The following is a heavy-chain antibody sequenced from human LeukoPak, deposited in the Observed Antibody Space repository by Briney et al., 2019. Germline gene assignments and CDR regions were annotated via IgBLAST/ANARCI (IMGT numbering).Heavy chain of an antibody. CDR2: ISAYNGNT. J-gene: IGHJ4*02. D-gene: IGHD3-22*01. CDR3: ARGQEGYYYDSSGPTAIFDY. CDR1: GYTFTSYG. Sequence: ASVKVSCKASGYTFTSYGISWVRQAPGQGLEWMGWISAYNGNTNYAQKLQGRVTMTTDTSTSTAYMELRSLRSDDTAVYYCARGQEGYYYDSSGPTAIFDYWGQGTLVTVSS. V-gene: IGHV1-18*01.